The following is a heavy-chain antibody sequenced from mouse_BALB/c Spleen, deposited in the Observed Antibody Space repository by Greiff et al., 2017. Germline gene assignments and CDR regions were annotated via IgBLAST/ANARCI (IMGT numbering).Heavy chain of an antibody. CDR1: GFTFSSYG. Sequence: EVQRVESGGDLVKPGGSLKLSCAASGFTFSSYGMSWVRQTPDKRLEWVATISSGGSYTYYPDSVKGRFTISRDNAKNTLYLQMSSLKSEDTAMYYCARGDGNYAYQAWFAYWGQGTLVTVSA. CDR2: ISSGGSYT. V-gene: IGHV5-6*01. J-gene: IGHJ3*01. D-gene: IGHD2-1*01. CDR3: ARGDGNYAYQAWFAY.